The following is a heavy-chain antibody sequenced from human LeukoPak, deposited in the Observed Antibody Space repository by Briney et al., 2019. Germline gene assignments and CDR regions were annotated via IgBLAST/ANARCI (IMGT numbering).Heavy chain of an antibody. J-gene: IGHJ4*02. V-gene: IGHV3-74*01. D-gene: IGHD3-3*01. Sequence: PGGSLRLSCAASGFTFSSYWMHWVRQGPGEGLVWVSRINSDGSSTNYADSVRGRFTISRDNAENTLYLQMNSLRVEDTAVYYCAKSTALRSYYDFWSGFLDWGQGTLVTVSS. CDR1: GFTFSSYW. CDR2: INSDGSST. CDR3: AKSTALRSYYDFWSGFLD.